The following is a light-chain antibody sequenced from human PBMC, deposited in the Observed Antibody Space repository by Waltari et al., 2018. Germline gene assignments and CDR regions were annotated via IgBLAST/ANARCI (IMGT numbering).Light chain of an antibody. CDR1: QYISNN. V-gene: IGKV1-39*01. Sequence: DIQMTQSPSSLSASVGDRVTITCLASQYISNNLNWYQQKPRKAPKLLIYSASSLQSGVPSRFSGSGSGTDFTLTISSLQPEDFATYYCQQSFTTPLFTFGPGTKVDIK. J-gene: IGKJ3*01. CDR2: SAS. CDR3: QQSFTTPLFT.